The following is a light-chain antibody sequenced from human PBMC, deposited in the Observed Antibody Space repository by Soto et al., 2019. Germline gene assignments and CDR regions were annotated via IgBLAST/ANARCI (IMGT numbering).Light chain of an antibody. Sequence: HSALTQPASVSGSLGQSITISCTGTSSDVGSYKLVSWYQQHPGKAPKLMISEVSKRPSGISDRFSGSKSGSTASLTISGLQAEDEADYYCCSYAGTSTHTVFGGGTQLTVL. CDR1: SSDVGSYKL. CDR2: EVS. V-gene: IGLV2-23*02. CDR3: CSYAGTSTHTV. J-gene: IGLJ7*01.